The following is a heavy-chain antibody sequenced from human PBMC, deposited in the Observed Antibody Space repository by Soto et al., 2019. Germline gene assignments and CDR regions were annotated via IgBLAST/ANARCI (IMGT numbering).Heavy chain of an antibody. CDR2: IYHSGST. V-gene: IGHV4-30-2*01. Sequence: QLQLQESGSGLVRPSQTLSLTCAVSGGSISSGGYSWNWIRQPPGKGLEWIGYIYHSGSTLYNPALQSRVTFSVDKSKTQFSLQLSSVTAADTAVYYCARDQLEGNWFDPWGQGTLVTVSS. J-gene: IGHJ5*02. CDR3: ARDQLEGNWFDP. D-gene: IGHD1-1*01. CDR1: GGSISSGGYS.